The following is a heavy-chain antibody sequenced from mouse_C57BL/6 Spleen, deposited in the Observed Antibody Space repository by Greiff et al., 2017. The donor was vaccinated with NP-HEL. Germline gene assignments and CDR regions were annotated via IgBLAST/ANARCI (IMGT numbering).Heavy chain of an antibody. CDR2: IFPGSGST. V-gene: IGHV1-56*01. CDR3: ARWDYDFAY. Sequence: QVQLQQSGPELVRPGASVKISCKAPGYTFPSHWMQWVRQRPGQGLEWIGEIFPGSGSTYYNEKFKGKATLTVDTSSSTAYMQLSSLTSEDSAVYFCARWDYDFAYWGQGTLVTVSA. D-gene: IGHD2-4*01. CDR1: GYTFPSHW. J-gene: IGHJ3*01.